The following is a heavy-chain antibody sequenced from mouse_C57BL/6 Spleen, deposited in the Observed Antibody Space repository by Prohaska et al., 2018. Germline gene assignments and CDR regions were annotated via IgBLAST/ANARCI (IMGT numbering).Heavy chain of an antibody. CDR1: DYTLTSYW. V-gene: IGHV1-64*01. Sequence: DSDYTLTSYWLHWVKQRPGQGLEWIGMIHPYSGSTNYNENFKTKATLTVDKSSSTAYMQLSSLTSEDSAVYYCARRGRYAMDYWGQGTSVTVSS. CDR2: IHPYSGST. J-gene: IGHJ4*01. CDR3: ARRGRYAMDY.